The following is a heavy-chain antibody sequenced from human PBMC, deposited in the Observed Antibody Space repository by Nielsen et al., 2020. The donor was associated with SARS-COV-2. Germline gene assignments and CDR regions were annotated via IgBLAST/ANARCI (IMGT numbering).Heavy chain of an antibody. J-gene: IGHJ6*03. V-gene: IGHV3-30-3*01. Sequence: GGSLRLSCAASGFTFSSYAMHWVRQAPGKGLEWVAVISYDGSNKYYADSVKGRFTISRDNAKNTLNLQMNSLRLDDTAVYYCARDGDDYTNYKYSYRYYMDVWGKGTTVTVSS. D-gene: IGHD4-11*01. CDR1: GFTFSSYA. CDR3: ARDGDDYTNYKYSYRYYMDV. CDR2: ISYDGSNK.